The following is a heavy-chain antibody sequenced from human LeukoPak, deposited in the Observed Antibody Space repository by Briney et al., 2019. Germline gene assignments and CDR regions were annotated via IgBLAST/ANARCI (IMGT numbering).Heavy chain of an antibody. CDR3: ARDVVVPAAMGDYYYYYGMDV. CDR1: GFTFSSYA. CDR2: IGTNPANT. V-gene: IGHV3-23*01. J-gene: IGHJ6*02. D-gene: IGHD2-2*01. Sequence: GGSLRLSCAASGFTFSSYAMSWIRQAPGKGLEWVSAIGTNPANTYYVDYVKGRFTVSRDNSKSTLYLQMNSLRAEDTAVYYCARDVVVPAAMGDYYYYYGMDVWGQGTTVTVSS.